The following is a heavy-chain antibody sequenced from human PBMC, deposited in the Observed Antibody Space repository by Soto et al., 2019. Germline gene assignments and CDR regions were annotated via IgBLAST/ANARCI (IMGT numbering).Heavy chain of an antibody. D-gene: IGHD3-10*01. CDR3: ARVSGIYYYGMDV. Sequence: PSETLSLTCAVYDGSLSDNYYTWTRQSPGKGLEWIGEIHPSGSTFYNPSLQSRVTLSVDTSKNHFSLKLSSVTAADTAVYYCARVSGIYYYGMDVWGQGTTVTVSS. CDR1: DGSLSDNY. V-gene: IGHV4-34*01. CDR2: IHPSGST. J-gene: IGHJ6*02.